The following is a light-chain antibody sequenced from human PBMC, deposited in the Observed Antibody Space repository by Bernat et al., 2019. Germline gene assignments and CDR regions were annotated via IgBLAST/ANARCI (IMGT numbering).Light chain of an antibody. CDR3: QQNSEWPWT. CDR1: QSVSNS. J-gene: IGKJ1*01. V-gene: IGKV3D-15*01. Sequence: SPGERATLSCRASQSVSNSLAWYQQKSGQAPRLLIYGASRRATGIPGRFSGSGSGADVTLTISSLDTEDVAVYYCQQNSEWPWTCGQGTKV. CDR2: GAS.